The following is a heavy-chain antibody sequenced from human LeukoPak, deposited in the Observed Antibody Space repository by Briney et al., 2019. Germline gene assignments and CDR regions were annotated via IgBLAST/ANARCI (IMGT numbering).Heavy chain of an antibody. Sequence: GGPLRLSCAASGFSFNSDWMDWVRQAPGKGLEWVANIKHDESEKNYLDSVKGRFTISRDNAQNSLYLQMNGLRVEDTAVYYCTRRLDDWGQGTLVTVSS. J-gene: IGHJ4*02. CDR3: TRRLDD. CDR1: GFSFNSDW. D-gene: IGHD3-16*01. CDR2: IKHDESEK. V-gene: IGHV3-7*01.